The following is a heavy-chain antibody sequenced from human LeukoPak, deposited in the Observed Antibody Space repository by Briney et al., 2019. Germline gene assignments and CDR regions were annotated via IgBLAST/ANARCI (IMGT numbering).Heavy chain of an antibody. V-gene: IGHV3-33*01. J-gene: IGHJ4*02. D-gene: IGHD3-10*01. CDR2: IWYDGSNK. CDR3: ARDYYGSGSYRDY. CDR1: GFTFSGYG. Sequence: GGSLRLSCAASGFTFSGYGMHWVRQAPGKGLEWVAVIWYDGSNKYYADSVKGRFTISRDNSKNTLYLQMNSLRAEDTAVYYCARDYYGSGSYRDYWGQGTLVTVSS.